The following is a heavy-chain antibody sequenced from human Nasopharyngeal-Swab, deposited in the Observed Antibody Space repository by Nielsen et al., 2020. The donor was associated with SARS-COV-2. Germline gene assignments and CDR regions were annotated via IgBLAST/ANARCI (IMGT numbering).Heavy chain of an antibody. CDR2: IWYDGSEK. CDR1: GFSFRDSA. D-gene: IGHD6-19*01. Sequence: GESLKISCAASGFSFRDSAMHWVRQAPGKGLEWVAVIWYDGSEKYYVDSVKGRFTISRDNSKNTLYLQMNSLRAEDTAVYYCASDLSGRDDFWGQGTLVTVAS. V-gene: IGHV3-33*01. J-gene: IGHJ4*02. CDR3: ASDLSGRDDF.